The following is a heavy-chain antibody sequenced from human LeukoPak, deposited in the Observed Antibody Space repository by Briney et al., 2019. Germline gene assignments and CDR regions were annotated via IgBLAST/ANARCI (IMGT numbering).Heavy chain of an antibody. Sequence: GGSLRLSCAASGFTLSSYAMSWVRQAPGKGLEWVSSISASGGSTNYADSVKGRFTISRDNSKNTVYMQMNSLRAEDTAVYYCAKVMKGSERLTMVRGVIIKTAGLYYMDVWGKGTTVTVSS. J-gene: IGHJ6*03. CDR2: ISASGGST. D-gene: IGHD3-10*01. CDR3: AKVMKGSERLTMVRGVIIKTAGLYYMDV. CDR1: GFTLSSYA. V-gene: IGHV3-23*01.